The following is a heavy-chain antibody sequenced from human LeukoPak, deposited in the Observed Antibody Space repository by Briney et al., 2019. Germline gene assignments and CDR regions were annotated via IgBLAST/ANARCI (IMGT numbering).Heavy chain of an antibody. CDR3: AREALTVVPAATMGVPVFDP. CDR1: GYTFTSYG. J-gene: IGHJ5*02. Sequence: ASAKVSCKASGYTFTSYGISWVRQAPGQGLEWMGWINPNSGGTNYAQKFQGRVTMTRDTSISTAYMELSRLRSDDTAVYYCAREALTVVPAATMGVPVFDPWGQGTLVTVSS. CDR2: INPNSGGT. V-gene: IGHV1-2*02. D-gene: IGHD2-2*01.